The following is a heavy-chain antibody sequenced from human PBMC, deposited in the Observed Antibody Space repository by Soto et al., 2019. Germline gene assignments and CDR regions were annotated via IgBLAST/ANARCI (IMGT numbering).Heavy chain of an antibody. V-gene: IGHV2-70*01. CDR1: GFSLSTSGMC. Sequence: SGPTLVNPTQTLTLTCTFSGFSLSTSGMCVSWIRQPPGKALEWLALIDWDDVKYYSTSLKTRLTISKDTSKNQVVLTMTNMDPVDTATYFCARIHNGYSGSSFFDYWGQGTLVTVSS. CDR2: IDWDDVK. D-gene: IGHD1-26*01. J-gene: IGHJ4*02. CDR3: ARIHNGYSGSSFFDY.